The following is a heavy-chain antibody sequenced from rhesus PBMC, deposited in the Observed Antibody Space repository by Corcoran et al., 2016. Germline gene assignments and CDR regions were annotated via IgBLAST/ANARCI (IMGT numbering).Heavy chain of an antibody. CDR1: GYSFTSYW. D-gene: IGHD1-26*01. Sequence: EVQLVQSGAEVKRPGESLKISCQTSGYSFTSYWISWVRQLPGKGLEWMGAIDPSDSDSRNSPSFQGQVTVAADESISTAYRQWSSLKASDSATYYCAKEGRRANWNFDYWGQGVLVTVSS. V-gene: IGHV5-2*01. CDR3: AKEGRRANWNFDY. CDR2: IDPSDSDS. J-gene: IGHJ4*01.